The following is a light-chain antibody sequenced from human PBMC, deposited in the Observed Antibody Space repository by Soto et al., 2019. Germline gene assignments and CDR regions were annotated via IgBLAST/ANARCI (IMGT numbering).Light chain of an antibody. J-gene: IGLJ1*01. CDR1: SSNIGANYD. Sequence: QSVLTQPPSVSGAPGQRVTISCTGSSSNIGANYDVHWYQQVPGTAPKLLIYGNINRPSGVPDRFSGSQSGTSASLAITGRQAEDEADDYCQSYDSSLSGYVFGTGTKLTVL. CDR2: GNI. V-gene: IGLV1-40*01. CDR3: QSYDSSLSGYV.